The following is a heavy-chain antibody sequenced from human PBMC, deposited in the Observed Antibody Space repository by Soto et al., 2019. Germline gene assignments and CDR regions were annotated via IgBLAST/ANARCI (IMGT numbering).Heavy chain of an antibody. CDR1: GFAFSSDA. V-gene: IGHV3-23*01. CDR2: ISVSCGST. CDR3: AKGRIAAAGPFDY. D-gene: IGHD6-13*01. Sequence: GSLXXXCXAAGFAFSSDAMSWVRRATGKGLEWVSAISVSCGSTYYADSVKGRFTISRDNSKNTLYLQMNSLRAEDTAVYYCAKGRIAAAGPFDYWGQGTLVTVSS. J-gene: IGHJ4*02.